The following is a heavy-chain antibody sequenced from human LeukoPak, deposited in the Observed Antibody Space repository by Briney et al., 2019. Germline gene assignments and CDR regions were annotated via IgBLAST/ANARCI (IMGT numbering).Heavy chain of an antibody. D-gene: IGHD5-18*01. CDR3: ASTARLDY. V-gene: IGHV3-48*03. J-gene: IGHJ4*02. Sequence: GGSRRLSCAASGFTFSNYEMNWFRQAPGKGLEWVSHISSSGSTIYYAASVKGRFTISRDNAKNSLYLQMNSLRAEDTAVYHCASTARLDYWGQGTLVTVSS. CDR1: GFTFSNYE. CDR2: ISSSGSTI.